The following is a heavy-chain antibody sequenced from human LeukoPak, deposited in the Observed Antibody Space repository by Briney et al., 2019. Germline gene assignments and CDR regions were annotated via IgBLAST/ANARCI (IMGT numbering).Heavy chain of an antibody. J-gene: IGHJ3*02. V-gene: IGHV3-11*01. CDR1: GFTFSDYY. CDR2: ISSSGSTI. D-gene: IGHD3-22*01. CDR3: ARPTYDYYDTSRNAFDI. Sequence: PGGSLRLSCAASGFTFSDYYMSWIRQAPGKGLEWVSYISSSGSTIYYADSVKGRFTISRDNAKNSLYLQMNSLRADDTAVYYCARPTYDYYDTSRNAFDIWGQGTMVTVSS.